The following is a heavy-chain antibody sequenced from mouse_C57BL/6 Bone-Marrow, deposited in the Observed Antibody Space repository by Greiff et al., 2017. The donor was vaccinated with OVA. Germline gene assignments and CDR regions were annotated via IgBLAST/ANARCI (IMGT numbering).Heavy chain of an antibody. D-gene: IGHD2-3*01. V-gene: IGHV1-55*01. J-gene: IGHJ4*01. CDR2: IYPGSGST. CDR1: GYTFTSYW. CDR3: AREGWLLRMDY. Sequence: QVQLQQPGAELVKPGASVKMSCKASGYTFTSYWITWVKQRPGQGLEWIGDIYPGSGSTNYNEKFKSKATLTVEPSSSTAYMKLSSLTSEDSAVYYCAREGWLLRMDYWGQGTSVTVSS.